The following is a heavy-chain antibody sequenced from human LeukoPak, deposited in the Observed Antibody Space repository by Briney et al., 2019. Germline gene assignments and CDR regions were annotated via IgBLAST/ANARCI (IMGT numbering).Heavy chain of an antibody. V-gene: IGHV4-38-2*02. CDR3: ARVKISRYSSGWTQKFPDAFDI. CDR2: VYHSGST. D-gene: IGHD6-19*01. CDR1: GYSISSDYY. J-gene: IGHJ3*02. Sequence: PSETLSLTCTVSGYSISSDYYWGWIRQTPGKGLEWFGSVYHSGSTFYNPSLKSRVTISVDTSKNQFSLKLSSVTAADTAVYYCARVKISRYSSGWTQKFPDAFDIWGQGTMVTVSS.